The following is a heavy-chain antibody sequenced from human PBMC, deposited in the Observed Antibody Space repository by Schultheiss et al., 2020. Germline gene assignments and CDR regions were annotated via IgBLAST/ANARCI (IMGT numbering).Heavy chain of an antibody. Sequence: SETLSLTCTVSGGSISSGSYYWSWIRQPAGKGLEWIGYIYYSGSTYYNPSLKSRVTISVDTSKNQFSLKLSSVTAADTAVYYCARDPSGYYGMDVWGQGTTVTVSS. V-gene: IGHV4-61*10. CDR1: GGSISSGSYY. CDR2: IYYSGST. CDR3: ARDPSGYYGMDV. J-gene: IGHJ6*02. D-gene: IGHD1-1*01.